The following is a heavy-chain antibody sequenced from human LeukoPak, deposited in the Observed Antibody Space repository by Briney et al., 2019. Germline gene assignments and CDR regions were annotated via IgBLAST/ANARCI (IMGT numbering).Heavy chain of an antibody. D-gene: IGHD3-16*02. J-gene: IGHJ4*02. CDR3: AKDHGGTRNAVYDYVWGSYRLGSEYFDY. V-gene: IGHV3-30*02. CDR1: GFTFSSYG. CDR2: IRYDGSSK. Sequence: PGGSLRLSCAASGFTFSSYGMHWVRQAPGKGLEWVAFIRYDGSSKYYADSVKGRFTISRDNSKNTLYLQLNSLRAEDTAVYYCAKDHGGTRNAVYDYVWGSYRLGSEYFDYWGQGTLVTVSS.